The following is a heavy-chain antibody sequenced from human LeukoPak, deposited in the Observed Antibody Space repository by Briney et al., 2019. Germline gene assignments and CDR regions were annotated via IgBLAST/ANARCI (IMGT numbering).Heavy chain of an antibody. V-gene: IGHV3-30-3*01. Sequence: AGGSLRLSCAASGFTFSNYAMSWVRQAPGKGLEWVTVISFDGTNKYYADSVKGRFTISRDNSKNTLYLEMNSLRPEDTAVYYCASPPHYSGSSEYFDYWGQGTLVTVSS. D-gene: IGHD6-6*01. CDR1: GFTFSNYA. J-gene: IGHJ4*02. CDR3: ASPPHYSGSSEYFDY. CDR2: ISFDGTNK.